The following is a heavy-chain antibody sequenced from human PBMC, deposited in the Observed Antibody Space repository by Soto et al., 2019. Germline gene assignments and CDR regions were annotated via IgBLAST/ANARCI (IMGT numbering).Heavy chain of an antibody. V-gene: IGHV3-48*03. CDR2: ISSSGSTI. J-gene: IGHJ4*02. CDR1: GFTFSSYE. Sequence: QPGGSLRLSCAASGFTFSSYEMNWVRQAPGKGLEWVSYISSSGSTIYYADSVKGRFTISRDNAKNSLYLQMNSLRAEDTAVYYCARALRDGYNYEGYWGQGTLVTVSS. D-gene: IGHD5-12*01. CDR3: ARALRDGYNYEGY.